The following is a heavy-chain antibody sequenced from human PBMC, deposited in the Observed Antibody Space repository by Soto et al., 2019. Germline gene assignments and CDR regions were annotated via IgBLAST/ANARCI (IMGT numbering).Heavy chain of an antibody. D-gene: IGHD1-20*01. CDR3: ARVFPRYKYFDY. Sequence: SETLSLTCTVSGGSISSGGYYWSWIRQHPGKGLEWIGYIYYSGSTYYNPSLKSRVTISVDTSKNQFSLKLSSVTAADTAVYYCARVFPRYKYFDYWGQGTLVTVSS. CDR2: IYYSGST. V-gene: IGHV4-31*03. J-gene: IGHJ4*02. CDR1: GGSISSGGYY.